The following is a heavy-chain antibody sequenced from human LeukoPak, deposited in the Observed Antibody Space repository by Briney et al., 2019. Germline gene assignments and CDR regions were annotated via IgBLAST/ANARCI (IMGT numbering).Heavy chain of an antibody. V-gene: IGHV3-15*01. CDR2: IKSKTAGETT. J-gene: IGHJ4*02. D-gene: IGHD2-2*01. CDR1: GFTFSNAW. CDR3: STMPALRDY. Sequence: KPWGSLRLSCAASGFTFSNAWMTWVRQAPGKGLEWVGRIKSKTAGETTDYAAPVKGRFTISRDDSKNTLFLQMNSLETGDTAVYYCSTMPALRDYWGQGTVVTVSS.